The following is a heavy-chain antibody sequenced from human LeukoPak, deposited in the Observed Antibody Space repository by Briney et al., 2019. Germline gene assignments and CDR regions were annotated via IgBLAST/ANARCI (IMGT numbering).Heavy chain of an antibody. J-gene: IGHJ4*02. CDR3: AKDSCPSGDCYPDY. CDR1: GFTFSSYG. D-gene: IGHD2-21*02. CDR2: ISYDGSNK. V-gene: IGHV3-30*18. Sequence: GGSLRLSCAASGFTFSSYGMHWVRQAPGKGLEWVAVISYDGSNKYYADSVKGRFTISRDNSKNTLYLQMNSLRAEDTAVYYCAKDSCPSGDCYPDYWGQGTLVTVSS.